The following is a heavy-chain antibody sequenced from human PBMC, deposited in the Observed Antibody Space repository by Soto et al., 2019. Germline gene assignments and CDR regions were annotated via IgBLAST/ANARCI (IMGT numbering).Heavy chain of an antibody. J-gene: IGHJ4*02. CDR2: INENGANK. Sequence: GGSLRLSCTASGFTFRNRPMSWVRQAPGKGLEWGSTINENGANKHYPDSVKGRFTISRDNSKHTLHLQMNSLRAEGTALYYCVSWVSYHFDYWGQGTLVTVSS. V-gene: IGHV3-23*01. CDR3: VSWVSYHFDY. CDR1: GFTFRNRP. D-gene: IGHD2-8*01.